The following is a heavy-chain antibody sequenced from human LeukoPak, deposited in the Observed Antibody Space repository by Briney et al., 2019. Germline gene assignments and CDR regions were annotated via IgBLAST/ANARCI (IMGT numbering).Heavy chain of an antibody. D-gene: IGHD6-13*01. CDR2: INSDGSST. CDR1: GFTFSSYW. J-gene: IGHJ4*02. Sequence: GGSLRLSCAASGFTFSSYWMDWVRQAPGKGLGWVSRINSDGSSTSYADSVKGRFTISRDNAKNTLYLQMDSLRAEDTTVYYCARDPFGQQLVLWGQGTLVTVSS. CDR3: ARDPFGQQLVL. V-gene: IGHV3-74*01.